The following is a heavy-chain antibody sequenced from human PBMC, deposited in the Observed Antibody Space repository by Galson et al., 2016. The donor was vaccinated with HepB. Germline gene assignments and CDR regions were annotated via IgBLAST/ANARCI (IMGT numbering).Heavy chain of an antibody. CDR3: ARDLTRMVGANGF. CDR1: GFTFSRYG. Sequence: SLRLSCAASGFTFSRYGMHWVRQAPGKGLEWVAVVLYDGSKKYYADSVKGRFTISRDNSKNTLYLQMNSLRDEDSAIYYCARDLTRMVGANGFWGRGTLVSVSS. J-gene: IGHJ4*02. CDR2: VLYDGSKK. D-gene: IGHD1-26*01. V-gene: IGHV3-33*01.